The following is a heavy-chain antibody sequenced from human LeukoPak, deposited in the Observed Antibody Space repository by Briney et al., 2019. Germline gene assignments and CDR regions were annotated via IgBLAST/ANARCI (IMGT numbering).Heavy chain of an antibody. D-gene: IGHD3-22*01. Sequence: ASVKVSCKASGYTFTNYYIHWVRQAPGQGLEWMGMINPSGDSATYEQKFQGRVTMTSDMSTSTLYMELSSLRSEDTAVYYCARDHKQSDSSGYYYVWFGNWFDPWGQGTLVTVSS. J-gene: IGHJ5*02. CDR1: GYTFTNYY. CDR3: ARDHKQSDSSGYYYVWFGNWFDP. CDR2: INPSGDSA. V-gene: IGHV1-46*01.